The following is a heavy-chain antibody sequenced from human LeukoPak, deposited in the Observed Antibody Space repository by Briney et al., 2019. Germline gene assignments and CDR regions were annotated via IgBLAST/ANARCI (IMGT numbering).Heavy chain of an antibody. CDR1: GDSVSSNSAA. V-gene: IGHV6-1*01. J-gene: IGHJ3*02. CDR3: ARGDLFPGIAAAGHAFDI. D-gene: IGHD6-13*01. Sequence: SQTLSLTCAISGDSVSSNSAAWNWIRQSPSRGLEWLGRTYYKSKWYNDYAVSVKSRITINPDTSKNQFSLQLNSVTPEDTAVYYCARGDLFPGIAAAGHAFDIWGQGTMVTVSS. CDR2: TYYKSKWYN.